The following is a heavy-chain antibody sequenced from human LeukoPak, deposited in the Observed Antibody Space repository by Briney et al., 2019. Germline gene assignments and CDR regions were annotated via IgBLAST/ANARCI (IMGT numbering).Heavy chain of an antibody. D-gene: IGHD3-9*01. J-gene: IGHJ4*02. CDR3: ARTYYDILTALPLIDY. CDR1: GFTFSSYG. Sequence: DPGGSLRPSCAASGFTFSSYGMSWVRQAPGKGLEWVSAISGSGGSTYYADSVKGRFTISRDNSKNTLYLQMNSLRAEDTAVYYCARTYYDILTALPLIDYWGQGTLVTVSS. CDR2: ISGSGGST. V-gene: IGHV3-23*01.